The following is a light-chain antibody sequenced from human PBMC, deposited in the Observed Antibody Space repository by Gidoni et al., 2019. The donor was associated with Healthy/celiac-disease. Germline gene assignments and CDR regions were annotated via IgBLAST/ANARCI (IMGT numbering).Light chain of an antibody. CDR1: QSISSY. CDR3: QQSYSTPYT. CDR2: AAS. Sequence: QVTQSPSSLSASVGDRVTITCRASQSISSYLNWYQQKPGKAPKLLIYAASSLQSGVPSRFSGSGSGTDFTLTISSLQPEDFATYYCQQSYSTPYTFGQGTKLEIK. J-gene: IGKJ2*01. V-gene: IGKV1-39*01.